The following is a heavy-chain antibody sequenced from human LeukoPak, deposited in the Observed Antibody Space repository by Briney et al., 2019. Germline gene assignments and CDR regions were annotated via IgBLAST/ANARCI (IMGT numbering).Heavy chain of an antibody. V-gene: IGHV1-2*02. D-gene: IGHD3-10*01. Sequence: ASVKVSCKASGGTFSSYAISWVRQAPGQGLEWMGGIIPNSGGTNYAQKFQGGVTMTRDTSISTAYMELSRLTSDDTAVYYCARGGYYGSGSYGLWGQGTLVTVSS. J-gene: IGHJ4*02. CDR1: GGTFSSYA. CDR3: ARGGYYGSGSYGL. CDR2: IIPNSGGT.